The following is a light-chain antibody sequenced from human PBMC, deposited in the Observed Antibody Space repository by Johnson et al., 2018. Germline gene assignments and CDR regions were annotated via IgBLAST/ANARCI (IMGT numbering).Light chain of an antibody. Sequence: QSVLTQPPSVSAAPGQKVTISCSGSSSNIGNNYVSWYQQLPGTAPKLLIYENNKRPSGIPDRFSGSKSGTSATLGITGLQTGDEADYYCGTFDSSLIAGNVFGTGTKVTVL. CDR2: ENN. CDR3: GTFDSSLIAGNV. J-gene: IGLJ1*01. V-gene: IGLV1-51*02. CDR1: SSNIGNNY.